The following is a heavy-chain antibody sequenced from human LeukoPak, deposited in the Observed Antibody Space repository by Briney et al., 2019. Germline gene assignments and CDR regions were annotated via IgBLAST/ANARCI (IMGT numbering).Heavy chain of an antibody. D-gene: IGHD6-19*01. J-gene: IGHJ5*02. CDR1: GGSISSSSYY. CDR3: ARHRGPSGGYWFDP. V-gene: IGHV4-39*01. CDR2: IYYSGST. Sequence: SETLSLTCTVSGGSISSSSYYWGWIRQPPGKGLEWIGSIYYSGSTYYNPSLKSRVTISVDTSKNQFSLKLSSVTAADAAAYYCARHRGPSGGYWFDPWGQGTLVTVSS.